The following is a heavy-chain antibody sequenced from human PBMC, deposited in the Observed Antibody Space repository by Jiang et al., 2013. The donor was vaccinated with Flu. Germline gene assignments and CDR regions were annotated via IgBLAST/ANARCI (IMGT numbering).Heavy chain of an antibody. CDR3: ATFSSDWFVDY. CDR1: GGSISSSSYY. D-gene: IGHD3-9*01. Sequence: LLKPSETLSLTCTVSGGSISSSSYYWGWIRQPPGKGLEWIGSIYYSGSTYYNPSLKSRVTISVDTSKNQFSLELSSVTAADTAVYYCATFSSDWFVDYWGQGTLVAVSS. V-gene: IGHV4-39*01. CDR2: IYYSGST. J-gene: IGHJ4*02.